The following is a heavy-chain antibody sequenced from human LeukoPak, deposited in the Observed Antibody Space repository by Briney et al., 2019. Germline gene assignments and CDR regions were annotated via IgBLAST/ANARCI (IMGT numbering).Heavy chain of an antibody. Sequence: SETLSLTCTVSGGSLSSYYWNWIRQPPGKGLEWIGYIYSSGSTNYNPSLKSRVTISVDTSKNQFSLKLSSVTAADTAVYYCARGDYGDYSRWYFDLWGRGTLVTVSS. D-gene: IGHD4-17*01. CDR3: ARGDYGDYSRWYFDL. CDR1: GGSLSSYY. J-gene: IGHJ2*01. CDR2: IYSSGST. V-gene: IGHV4-59*01.